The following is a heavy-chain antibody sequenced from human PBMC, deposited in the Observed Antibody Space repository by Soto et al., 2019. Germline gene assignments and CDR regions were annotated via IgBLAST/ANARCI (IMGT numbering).Heavy chain of an antibody. CDR2: IYSSGTT. J-gene: IGHJ5*02. D-gene: IGHD3-3*01. CDR3: ARGQRFSDWFDP. Sequence: SETLSLTCTVSGGSISGYYWTWIRQPAGKGLEWIGRIYSSGTTKYNPSLKSRVTMSLDTSKNQFSLSLSSVTATDTAVYYCARGQRFSDWFDPWGPGTLVTVSS. CDR1: GGSISGYY. V-gene: IGHV4-4*07.